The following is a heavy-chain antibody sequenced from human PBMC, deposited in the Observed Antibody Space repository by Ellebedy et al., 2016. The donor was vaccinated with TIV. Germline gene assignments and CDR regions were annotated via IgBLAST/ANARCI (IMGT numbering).Heavy chain of an antibody. Sequence: MPSETLSLTCTVSGGSINSFYWSWIRQPAGKGLEWIGRVYSSGTTNYKPSLTSRVTMSVDTPKNQFFLRLSSVTAADTAVYYCARVEPFGALDIWGQGTTVIVSS. V-gene: IGHV4-4*07. CDR3: ARVEPFGALDI. CDR2: VYSSGTT. J-gene: IGHJ6*02. CDR1: GGSINSFY. D-gene: IGHD3-10*01.